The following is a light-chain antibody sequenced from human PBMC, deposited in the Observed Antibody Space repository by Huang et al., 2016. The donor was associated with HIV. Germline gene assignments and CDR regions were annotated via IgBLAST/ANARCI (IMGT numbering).Light chain of an antibody. CDR3: QQYFISPYT. J-gene: IGKJ2*01. Sequence: DIQMTQSPTSLFASVGDRVTFTCRASQTMSSWLAWYQQKPGKAPKLLIYDASTLESGVPSRCSGSGSGTEFTLTISILQPDDVGTYYCQQYFISPYTFGQGTKLEIK. CDR2: DAS. V-gene: IGKV1-5*01. CDR1: QTMSSW.